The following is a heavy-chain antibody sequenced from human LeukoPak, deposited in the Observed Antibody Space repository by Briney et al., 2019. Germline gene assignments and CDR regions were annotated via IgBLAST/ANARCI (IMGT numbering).Heavy chain of an antibody. CDR1: GFTSSDYY. Sequence: GGSLRLSCAASGFTSSDYYMSWIRQAPGKGLEWVSYISSSGSTIYYADSVKGRFTISRDNAKNSLYLQMSSLRAEDTAVYYCAREMTTVDDAAFDIWGQGTMVTVSS. D-gene: IGHD4-11*01. J-gene: IGHJ3*02. CDR3: AREMTTVDDAAFDI. V-gene: IGHV3-11*04. CDR2: ISSSGSTI.